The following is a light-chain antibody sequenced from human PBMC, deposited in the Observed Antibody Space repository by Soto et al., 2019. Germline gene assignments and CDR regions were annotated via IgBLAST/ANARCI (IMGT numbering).Light chain of an antibody. CDR3: QAWDSGTEV. V-gene: IGLV3-1*01. Sequence: SYELTQPPSVSVSPGQTASITCSGHELYNKYTCWYQQKPGQSPVLVIYQDTQRPSGIPERFSGSNSGNTATLTISGTQAMDEADYYCQAWDSGTEVFGTGTKVTVL. CDR1: ELYNKY. J-gene: IGLJ1*01. CDR2: QDT.